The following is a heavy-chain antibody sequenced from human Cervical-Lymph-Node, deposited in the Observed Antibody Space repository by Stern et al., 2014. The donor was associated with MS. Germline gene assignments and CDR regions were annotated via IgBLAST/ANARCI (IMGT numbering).Heavy chain of an antibody. Sequence: QVQLVQSGAEVKKPGSSVKVSCKASGGTFSSYAISWVRQAPGQGLEWMGGIIPIFGTANYAQKFQGRVTITADESTSTAYLALSRLRTEDTAVDYCGRGEVKEGLVRGMDVWGQGTTVTVSS. CDR2: IIPIFGTA. CDR3: GRGEVKEGLVRGMDV. J-gene: IGHJ6*02. D-gene: IGHD3-10*01. CDR1: GGTFSSYA. V-gene: IGHV1-69*12.